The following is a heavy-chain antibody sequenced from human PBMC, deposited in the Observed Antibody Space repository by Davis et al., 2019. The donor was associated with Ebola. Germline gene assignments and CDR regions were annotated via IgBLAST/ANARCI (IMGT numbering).Heavy chain of an antibody. D-gene: IGHD3-22*01. CDR2: INHSGST. CDR1: GGSFSGYY. V-gene: IGHV4-34*01. Sequence: SETLSLTCAVYGGSFSGYYWSWIRQPPGKGLEWIGEINHSGSTNYNPSLKSRVTISVDTSKNQFSLKLSSVTAADTAVYYCARVSYYYDSSGYSVGGFDYWGQGTLVTVSS. CDR3: ARVSYYYDSSGYSVGGFDY. J-gene: IGHJ4*02.